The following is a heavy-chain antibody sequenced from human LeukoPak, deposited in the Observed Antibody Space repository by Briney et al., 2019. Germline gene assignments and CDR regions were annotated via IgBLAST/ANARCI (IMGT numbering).Heavy chain of an antibody. V-gene: IGHV3-13*01. CDR2: IGIAGDT. J-gene: IGHJ4*02. CDR3: AKDLIAYSYGYAGRSNFDY. Sequence: PGGSLRLSCAASGFTFSSYDMHWVRQTIGKGLEWVSSIGIAGDTYYPGSVKGHFTISRDNSKNTLYLQMNSLRAEDTAIYYCAKDLIAYSYGYAGRSNFDYWGQGTLVTVSS. D-gene: IGHD5-18*01. CDR1: GFTFSSYD.